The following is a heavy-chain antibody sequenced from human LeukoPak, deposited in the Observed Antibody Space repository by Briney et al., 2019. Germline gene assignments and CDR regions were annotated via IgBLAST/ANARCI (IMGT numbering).Heavy chain of an antibody. CDR2: MNPNSGNT. CDR3: ARIMGIRGEENWFDP. J-gene: IGHJ5*02. CDR1: GYTFTSYD. D-gene: IGHD3-10*01. V-gene: IGHV1-8*03. Sequence: GASVKVSCKASGYTFTSYDINWVRQATGQGLEWMGWMNPNSGNTGYAQKFQGRVTITRNTSISTAYMELSSLRSEDTAVYYCARIMGIRGEENWFDPWGQGTLVTVSS.